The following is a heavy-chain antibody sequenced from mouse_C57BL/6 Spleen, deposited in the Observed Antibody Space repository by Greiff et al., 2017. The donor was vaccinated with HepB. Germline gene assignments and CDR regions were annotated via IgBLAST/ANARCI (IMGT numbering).Heavy chain of an antibody. Sequence: EVQLQQSGPVLVKPGASVKMSCKASGYTFTDYYMNWVKQSHGKSLEWIGVINPYNGGTSYNQKFKGKATLTVDKSSSTAYMELNSLTSEDSAVYYWARRGYGSSPFDYWGQGTTLPVSS. CDR2: INPYNGGT. V-gene: IGHV1-19*01. CDR1: GYTFTDYY. CDR3: ARRGYGSSPFDY. J-gene: IGHJ2*01. D-gene: IGHD1-1*01.